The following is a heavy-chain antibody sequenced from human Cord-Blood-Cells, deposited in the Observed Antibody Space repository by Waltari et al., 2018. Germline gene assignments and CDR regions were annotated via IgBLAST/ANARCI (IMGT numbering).Heavy chain of an antibody. Sequence: QVQLVESGGGVVQPGRSLRLCCAACGFTFSSYGMPWVRQAPGKGLEWVAVIWYDGSNKYYADSVKGRFTISRDNSKNTLYLQMNSLRAEDTAVYYCARNSGGLDYWGQGTLVTVSS. CDR2: IWYDGSNK. CDR1: GFTFSSYG. J-gene: IGHJ4*02. V-gene: IGHV3-33*01. D-gene: IGHD3-16*01. CDR3: ARNSGGLDY.